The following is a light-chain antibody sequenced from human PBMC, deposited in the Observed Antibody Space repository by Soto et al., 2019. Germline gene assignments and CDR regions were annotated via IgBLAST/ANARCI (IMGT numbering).Light chain of an antibody. CDR2: SAS. J-gene: IGKJ4*01. CDR3: QQLNSYPFT. V-gene: IGKV1-5*01. Sequence: DIQMTQSPSTLPASVGDRVTITCRANQSISTWLAWYQQRPGKAPNLLIYSASSLQSGVPSRFSGSGSGTDFTLTISSLQPEDFATYHCQQLNSYPFTFGGGTKVDI. CDR1: QSISTW.